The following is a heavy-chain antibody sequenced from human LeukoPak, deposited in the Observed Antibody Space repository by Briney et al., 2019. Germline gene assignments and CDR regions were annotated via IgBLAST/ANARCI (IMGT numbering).Heavy chain of an antibody. D-gene: IGHD2-2*01. CDR2: ISSSSSYI. J-gene: IGHJ4*02. V-gene: IGHV3-21*01. CDR1: GFTFSSYS. Sequence: GGSLRLSCAASGFTFSSYSMNWVRQAPGKGLEWVSSISSSSSYIYYADSVKGRFTISRDNAKNSLYLQMNSLRAEDTAVYYCARVYEGSTSDFHYWGQGTLVTVSS. CDR3: ARVYEGSTSDFHY.